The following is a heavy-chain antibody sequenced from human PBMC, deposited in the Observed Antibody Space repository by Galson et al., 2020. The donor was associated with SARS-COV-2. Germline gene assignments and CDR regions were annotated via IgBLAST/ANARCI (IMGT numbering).Heavy chain of an antibody. V-gene: IGHV3-66*04. CDR3: ARHIEAADPFDH. J-gene: IGHJ4*02. CDR2: IFDGGAR. D-gene: IGHD6-25*01. CDR1: GFSVSRDH. Sequence: GESLKISCAASGFSVSRDHMSWVRQAPGRGLGRASVIFDGGARYYADSVNGRFSISKDNSRNTVYLQMHSLRVEDTAIYYCARHIEAADPFDHWGQGTLVTVSS.